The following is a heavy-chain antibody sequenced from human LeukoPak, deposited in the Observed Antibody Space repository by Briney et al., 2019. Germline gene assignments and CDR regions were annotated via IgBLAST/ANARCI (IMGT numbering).Heavy chain of an antibody. Sequence: GGSLRLSCAASGFTFSSYGMHWVRQAPGKGLEWVAVISYDGSNKYYADSVKGRFTISRDNSKNTLYLQMNSLRAEDTAVYYCAKEKAYYGGNPMCFDYWGQGTLVTVSS. CDR1: GFTFSSYG. D-gene: IGHD4-23*01. V-gene: IGHV3-30*18. J-gene: IGHJ4*02. CDR2: ISYDGSNK. CDR3: AKEKAYYGGNPMCFDY.